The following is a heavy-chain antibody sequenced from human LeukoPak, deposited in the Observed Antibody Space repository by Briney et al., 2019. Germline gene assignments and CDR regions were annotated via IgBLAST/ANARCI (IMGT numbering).Heavy chain of an antibody. CDR1: GGSISSGGYY. CDR3: ARERYCSSTSCYNWFDP. Sequence: KASQTLSLTCTVSGGSISSGGYYWGWIRQHPGKGLEWIGYIYYSGSTYYNPSLKSRVTISVDTSKNQFSLKLSSVTAADTAVYYCARERYCSSTSCYNWFDPWGQGTLVTVSS. CDR2: IYYSGST. V-gene: IGHV4-31*03. D-gene: IGHD2-2*01. J-gene: IGHJ5*02.